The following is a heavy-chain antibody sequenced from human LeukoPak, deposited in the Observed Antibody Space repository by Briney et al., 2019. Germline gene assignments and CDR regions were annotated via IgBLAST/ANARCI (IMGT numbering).Heavy chain of an antibody. D-gene: IGHD6-13*01. V-gene: IGHV4-59*08. Sequence: SETLSLTCTVSGGSISSYYWSWIRQPPGKGLEWIGYIYYSGSTNYNPSLKSRVTISVDTSKNQFSLKLSSVTAADTAVYYCARHAWASSSWHYGMYFQHWGQGTLVTVSS. CDR2: IYYSGST. CDR3: ARHAWASSSWHYGMYFQH. J-gene: IGHJ1*01. CDR1: GGSISSYY.